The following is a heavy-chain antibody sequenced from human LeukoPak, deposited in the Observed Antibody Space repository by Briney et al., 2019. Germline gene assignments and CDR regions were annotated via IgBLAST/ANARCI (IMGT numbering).Heavy chain of an antibody. Sequence: GGSLRLSCAASGFTFSSYGMHWVRQAPGKGLEWVAFIRYGGSNKYYADSVKGRFTISRDNSKNTLYLQMNSLRAEDTAVYYCELRYFDWLLVSDGMDVWGQGTTVTVSS. CDR2: IRYGGSNK. V-gene: IGHV3-30*02. J-gene: IGHJ6*02. CDR1: GFTFSSYG. D-gene: IGHD3-9*01. CDR3: ELRYFDWLLVSDGMDV.